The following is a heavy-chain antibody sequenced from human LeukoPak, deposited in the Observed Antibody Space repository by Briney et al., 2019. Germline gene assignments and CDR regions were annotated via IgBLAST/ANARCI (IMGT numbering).Heavy chain of an antibody. Sequence: GGSLRLSCAASGFTFSSYSMNWVRQAPGKGLEWVSVISGSGSSIYYADSVKGRFTISRDNSKNTLYLQMNSLRAEDTAVYYCAKGPRTVRFGDRHKGMFDYWGRGTLVTVSS. CDR1: GFTFSSYS. J-gene: IGHJ4*02. D-gene: IGHD3-10*01. CDR2: ISGSGSSI. CDR3: AKGPRTVRFGDRHKGMFDY. V-gene: IGHV3-23*01.